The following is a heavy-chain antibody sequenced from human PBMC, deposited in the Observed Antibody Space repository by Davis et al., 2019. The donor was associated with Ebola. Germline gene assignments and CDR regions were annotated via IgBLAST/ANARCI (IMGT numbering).Heavy chain of an antibody. D-gene: IGHD6-13*01. CDR1: GDSISSSNW. V-gene: IGHV4-4*02. Sequence: SETLSLTCAVSGDSISSSNWWSWVRQPPGKGLEWIGEIYHSGSTNYNPSLKSRVTISVDKSKNQFSLKLSSVTAADTAVYYCARGGSSSWYYPNYWGQGTLVTVSS. J-gene: IGHJ4*02. CDR2: IYHSGST. CDR3: ARGGSSSWYYPNY.